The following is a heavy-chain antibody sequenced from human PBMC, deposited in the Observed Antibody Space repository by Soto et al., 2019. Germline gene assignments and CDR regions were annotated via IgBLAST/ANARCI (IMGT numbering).Heavy chain of an antibody. CDR1: GGSISSGVYY. V-gene: IGHV4-31*03. J-gene: IGHJ5*02. Sequence: QVQLQESGPGLVKPSQTLSLTCTVSGGSISSGVYYWSWIRQHPGKGLEWIGYIYYSGSTYYNPSLKSRVTISVDTSNNQFSLKLSSVTAADTAVYYCERDFQAYYYDSSGEGWFDPWGQGTMVTVSS. CDR3: ERDFQAYYYDSSGEGWFDP. D-gene: IGHD3-22*01. CDR2: IYYSGST.